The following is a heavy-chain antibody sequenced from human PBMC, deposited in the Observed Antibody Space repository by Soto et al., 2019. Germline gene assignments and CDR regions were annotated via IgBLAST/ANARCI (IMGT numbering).Heavy chain of an antibody. D-gene: IGHD3-22*01. J-gene: IGHJ2*01. Sequence: ASVKVSCKASGGTFSSYGFSWVRQVRGQGLEWMGGIIPIFGRTNYAQKFQGRVIIIADEPTSTAYMELSSLRSEDTAVYYCARQSYHDSSGYTYWFFDLWDRGTLVTVSS. CDR1: GGTFSSYG. CDR2: IIPIFGRT. V-gene: IGHV1-69*13. CDR3: ARQSYHDSSGYTYWFFDL.